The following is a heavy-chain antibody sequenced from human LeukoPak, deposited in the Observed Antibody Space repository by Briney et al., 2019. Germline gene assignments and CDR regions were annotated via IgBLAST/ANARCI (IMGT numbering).Heavy chain of an antibody. CDR3: AQLSTIFGVVIG. CDR1: GFTFSSYG. V-gene: IGHV3-23*01. D-gene: IGHD3-3*01. Sequence: GGTLRLSCAASGFTFSSYGMSWVRQAPGKGLEWVSAISGSGDRTYYADSVKGRFTISRDNSKNTLYLQMNSLRAEDTAVYYRAQLSTIFGVVIGWGQGTLVTVSS. CDR2: ISGSGDRT. J-gene: IGHJ4*02.